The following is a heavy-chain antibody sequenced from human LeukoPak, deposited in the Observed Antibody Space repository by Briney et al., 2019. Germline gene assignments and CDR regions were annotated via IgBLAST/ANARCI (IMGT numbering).Heavy chain of an antibody. CDR3: ARQTPEYYFGSGRKFDS. J-gene: IGHJ4*02. Sequence: GGSLRLSCSVSGFTVSSDYVSWVRQAPGKGLEWVSVVYPRGQTYYADSVKGRFTFSRDTLNNTLHLQMNSLRVEDTAVYYCARQTPEYYFGSGRKFDSWGQGTLVTVSS. CDR2: VYPRGQT. V-gene: IGHV3-66*04. CDR1: GFTVSSDY. D-gene: IGHD3-10*01.